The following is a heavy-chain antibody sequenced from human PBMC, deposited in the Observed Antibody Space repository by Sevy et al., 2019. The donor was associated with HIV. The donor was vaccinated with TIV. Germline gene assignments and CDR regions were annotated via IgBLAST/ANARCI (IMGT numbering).Heavy chain of an antibody. D-gene: IGHD3-16*01. CDR1: GFSVSSNY. V-gene: IGHV3-53*01. CDR3: EREDMVLGEDNYYGIDV. Sequence: GGSLRLSCAASGFSVSSNYMSWVRQAPGKGPEWVSVIHSGGKISYADSVQGRLTISRNNSNNTLNLQMKSLRTEDTDDKYCEREDMVLGEDNYYGIDVWGQGTTVTVSS. CDR2: IHSGGKI. J-gene: IGHJ6*02.